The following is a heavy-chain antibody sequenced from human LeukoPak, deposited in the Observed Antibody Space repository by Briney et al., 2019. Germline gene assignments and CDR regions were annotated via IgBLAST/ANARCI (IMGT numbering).Heavy chain of an antibody. D-gene: IGHD5-18*01. CDR1: GGSISSGSYY. V-gene: IGHV4-61*02. CDR2: IYTSGST. J-gene: IGHJ3*02. Sequence: SETLSLTCTVSGGSISSGSYYWSWIRQPAGKGLEWIGRIYTSGSTNYNPSLKSRVTISVDTSKNQFSLKLSSVTAADTAVYYCATTPQRGYSYGWGTDAFDIWVQGTMVTVSS. CDR3: ATTPQRGYSYGWGTDAFDI.